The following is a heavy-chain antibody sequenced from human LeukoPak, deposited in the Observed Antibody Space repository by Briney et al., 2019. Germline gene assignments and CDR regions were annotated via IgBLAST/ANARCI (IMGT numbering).Heavy chain of an antibody. J-gene: IGHJ4*02. Sequence: PSGTLSLTCAVSSDSISSSNWWSWVRQPPGEGLQWIGEIYHSGSTNYNPSLKSRVTISVDKAKNQFSLQLSSVTAADTAVYYCARARNDILNGYDAFDYWGQGTLVTVSS. V-gene: IGHV4-4*02. CDR2: IYHSGST. CDR1: SDSISSSNW. CDR3: ARARNDILNGYDAFDY. D-gene: IGHD3-9*01.